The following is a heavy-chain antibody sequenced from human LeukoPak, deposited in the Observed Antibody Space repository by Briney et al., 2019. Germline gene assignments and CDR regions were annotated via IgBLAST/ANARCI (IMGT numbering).Heavy chain of an antibody. D-gene: IGHD1-26*01. CDR2: ITSSSTYI. CDR1: GFTFNNYN. V-gene: IGHV3-21*01. J-gene: IGHJ6*03. CDR3: ARDPYSGNYGNYYYYYMDV. Sequence: GGSLRLSCAASGFTFNNYNMNWVRQAPGKALEWVSSITSSSTYIFYADSVKGRFTISRDNAKNSLYLQMNSLGPEDTAVYYCARDPYSGNYGNYYYYYMDVWGKGTTVTISS.